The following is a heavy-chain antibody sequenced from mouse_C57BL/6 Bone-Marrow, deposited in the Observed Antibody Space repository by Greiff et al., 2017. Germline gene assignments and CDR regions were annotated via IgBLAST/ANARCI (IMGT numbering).Heavy chain of an antibody. CDR3: SLRDFDY. Sequence: QVQLQQSGPELVKPGASVKISCKASGYAFSSSWMNWVKQRPGKGLEWIGRIYPGDGDTNYNGKFKGKATLTADTSSSTAYMQLSSLTSEDSAVYFCSLRDFDYWGQGTTLTVSS. V-gene: IGHV1-82*01. J-gene: IGHJ2*01. CDR1: GYAFSSSW. CDR2: IYPGDGDT. D-gene: IGHD1-1*01.